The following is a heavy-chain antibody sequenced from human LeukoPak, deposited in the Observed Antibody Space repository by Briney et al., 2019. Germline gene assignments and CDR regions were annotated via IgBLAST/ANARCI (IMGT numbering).Heavy chain of an antibody. V-gene: IGHV4-30-2*01. CDR3: ARGVYDFWSGYFNSNWFDP. CDR2: IYHSGST. Sequence: PSETLSLTCAVSGGSISSGGYSWSWIRQPPGKGLEWIGYIYHSGSTNYNPSLKSRVTISVDTSKNQFSLKLSSVTAADTAVYYCARGVYDFWSGYFNSNWFDPWGQGTLVTVSS. J-gene: IGHJ5*02. D-gene: IGHD3-3*01. CDR1: GGSISSGGYS.